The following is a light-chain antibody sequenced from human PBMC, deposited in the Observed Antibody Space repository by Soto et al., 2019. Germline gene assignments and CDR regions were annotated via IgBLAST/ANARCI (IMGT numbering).Light chain of an antibody. Sequence: DIVMTQSPGSLCVSLGERATINCKSSQSVLYSSNNKNYLAWYQQKPGQPPKLLIYWASTRESGVPDRFSGSGSGTDFTLTISSLQAEDVAVYYCQQYYSSPRTFGQGTKVDI. CDR2: WAS. CDR1: QSVLYSSNNKNY. V-gene: IGKV4-1*01. CDR3: QQYYSSPRT. J-gene: IGKJ1*01.